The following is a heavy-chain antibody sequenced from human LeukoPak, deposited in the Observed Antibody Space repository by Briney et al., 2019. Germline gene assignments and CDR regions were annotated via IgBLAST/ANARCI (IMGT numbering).Heavy chain of an antibody. V-gene: IGHV1-69*04. CDR3: ARDRYGWYNSNWFDP. CDR2: IIPILGIA. D-gene: IGHD6-19*01. J-gene: IGHJ5*02. CDR1: GGTFSSYA. Sequence: SVKVSCKASGGTFSSYAISWVRRAPGQGLEWMGRIIPILGIANYAQKFQGRVTITADKSTSTAYMELSSLRSEDTAVYYCARDRYGWYNSNWFDPWGQGTLVTVSS.